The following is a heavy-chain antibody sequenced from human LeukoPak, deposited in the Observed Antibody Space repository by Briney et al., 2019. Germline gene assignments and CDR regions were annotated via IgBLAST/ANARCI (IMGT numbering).Heavy chain of an antibody. J-gene: IGHJ6*02. Sequence: GGSLRLSCAASGFTLSSYAMSWVRQAPGKGLEWVSGISWNSGSIGYADSVKGRFTISRDNAKNSLYLQMNSLRAEDTALYYCAKDINSYGYLSYYYYYGMDVWGQGTTVTVSS. V-gene: IGHV3-9*01. CDR3: AKDINSYGYLSYYYYYGMDV. CDR1: GFTLSSYA. CDR2: ISWNSGSI. D-gene: IGHD5-18*01.